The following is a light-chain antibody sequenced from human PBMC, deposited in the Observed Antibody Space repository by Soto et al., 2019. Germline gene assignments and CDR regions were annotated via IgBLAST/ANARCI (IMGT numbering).Light chain of an antibody. CDR3: QQSCITPA. J-gene: IGKJ2*01. V-gene: IGKV1-39*01. Sequence: DIQMTQSPSYLSASVGDRVTITCRASQSISNYLTWYQQKPGKAPKLLIYAASSLQSGFPSRFSGSGSGKDCTLTISMLPPEDVANYYCQQSCITPAFGQGTKLEIK. CDR1: QSISNY. CDR2: AAS.